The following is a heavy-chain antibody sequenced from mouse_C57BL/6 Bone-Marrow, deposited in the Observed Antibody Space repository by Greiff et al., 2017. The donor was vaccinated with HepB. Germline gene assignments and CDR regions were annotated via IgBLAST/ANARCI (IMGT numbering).Heavy chain of an antibody. J-gene: IGHJ2*01. D-gene: IGHD5-2*01. Sequence: QVQLKESGAELAKPGASVKLSCKASGYTFTSYWMHWVKQRPGQGLEWIGNINPSNGGTNYNEKFKSKATLTVDKSSSTAYMQLSSLTSEDSAVYYCAREWIGILDYWGQGTTLTVSS. CDR1: GYTFTSYW. V-gene: IGHV1-53*01. CDR2: INPSNGGT. CDR3: AREWIGILDY.